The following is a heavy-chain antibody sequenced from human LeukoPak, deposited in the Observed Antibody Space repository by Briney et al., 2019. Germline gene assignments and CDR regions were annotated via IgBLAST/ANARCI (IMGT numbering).Heavy chain of an antibody. CDR1: GGSFSGYY. J-gene: IGHJ4*02. Sequence: PSETLSLTCAVYGGSFSGYYWSWIRQPPGKGLEWIGEINHRGSTNYNPSLKSRVTISVDTSKNQFSLKLSSVTAADTAVYYCARGSKYYDILGWGQGTLVTVSS. CDR2: INHRGST. CDR3: ARGSKYYDILG. D-gene: IGHD3-9*01. V-gene: IGHV4-34*01.